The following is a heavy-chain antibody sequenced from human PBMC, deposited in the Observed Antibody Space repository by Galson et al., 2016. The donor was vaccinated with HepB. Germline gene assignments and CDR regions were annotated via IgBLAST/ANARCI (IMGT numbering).Heavy chain of an antibody. CDR1: GITFSDYH. D-gene: IGHD5-12*01. Sequence: SLRLSCAASGITFSDYHMHWVRQAPGKGLEWVALISYDGSNKYYADSVKGRFTISRDNSKNTLHLQMNSLRADDTAVYYCAKDGVRSGYSYFDYWGRGTLVTVSS. CDR2: ISYDGSNK. J-gene: IGHJ4*02. V-gene: IGHV3-30-3*02. CDR3: AKDGVRSGYSYFDY.